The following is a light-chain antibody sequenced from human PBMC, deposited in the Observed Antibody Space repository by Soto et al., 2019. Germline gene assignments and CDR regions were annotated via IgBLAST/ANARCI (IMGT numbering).Light chain of an antibody. V-gene: IGKV3-11*01. J-gene: IGKJ4*01. CDR3: QQRANWPLT. CDR2: DVF. CDR1: QTVRSY. Sequence: EIVLTQSPATLSLSPGERATLSCRASQTVRSYFAWYQQKPGQAPRLLIYDVFNRATGVPARFSGSGSGTTFTLAISSLEPEDFAVYYCQQRANWPLTFGGVTKVYIK.